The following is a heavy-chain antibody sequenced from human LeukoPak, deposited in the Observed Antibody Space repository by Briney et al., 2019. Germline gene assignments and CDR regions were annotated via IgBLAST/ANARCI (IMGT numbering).Heavy chain of an antibody. V-gene: IGHV4-59*01. Sequence: SETLSLTCTVSGGSISNYYWSWIRQPPGKGLEWIGYIYYSGSTNYNPSLKSRVTISVDTSKNQFSLKLRSVTAADTAVYYCARDTYYYGSGSHFFDYWGQGTLVTVSS. J-gene: IGHJ4*02. CDR2: IYYSGST. CDR3: ARDTYYYGSGSHFFDY. D-gene: IGHD3-10*01. CDR1: GGSISNYY.